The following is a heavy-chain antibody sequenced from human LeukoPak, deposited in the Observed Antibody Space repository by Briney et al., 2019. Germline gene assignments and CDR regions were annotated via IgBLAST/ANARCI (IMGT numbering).Heavy chain of an antibody. V-gene: IGHV3-64D*06. CDR3: VRGTGY. J-gene: IGHJ4*02. CDR1: GFTFSTYV. CDR2: ISSNGDNT. Sequence: GGSLRFSCSVSGFTFSTYVMHWVRQAPGKGLEYVSAISSNGDNTYYADSVKGRFIISRDNSKNTLYLQMSSLRADDTAVYYCVRGTGYWGQGTLVTVSS.